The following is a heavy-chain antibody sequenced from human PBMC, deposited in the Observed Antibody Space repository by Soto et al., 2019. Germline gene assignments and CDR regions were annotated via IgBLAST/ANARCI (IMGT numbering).Heavy chain of an antibody. J-gene: IGHJ5*02. CDR2: IIPILGIA. Sequence: SVKVSCKASGGTFSSYTISWVRQAPGQGLEWMGRIIPILGIANYAQKFQGRVTITADKSTSTAYMELSSLRSEDTAVYYCASERRYYDSSGSANWFDPWGQGTLVTVSS. V-gene: IGHV1-69*02. CDR3: ASERRYYDSSGSANWFDP. CDR1: GGTFSSYT. D-gene: IGHD3-22*01.